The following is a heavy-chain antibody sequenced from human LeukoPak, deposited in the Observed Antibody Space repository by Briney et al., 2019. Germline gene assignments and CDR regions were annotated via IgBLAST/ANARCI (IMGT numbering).Heavy chain of an antibody. V-gene: IGHV3-30*18. CDR2: ISYDGSNK. J-gene: IGHJ4*02. Sequence: GRSLRLSCAASGFTFSSYGMHWVRQAPGKGLEWVAVISYDGSNKYYADSVKGRFTISRDNSKNTLYLQMNSLRAEDTAVYYCAKDKLDTAMVTAVDYWGQGTLVTVSS. CDR3: AKDKLDTAMVTAVDY. D-gene: IGHD5-18*01. CDR1: GFTFSSYG.